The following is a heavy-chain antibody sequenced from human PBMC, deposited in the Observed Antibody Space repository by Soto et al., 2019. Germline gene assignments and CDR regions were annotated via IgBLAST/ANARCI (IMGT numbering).Heavy chain of an antibody. Sequence: GASVKVSCKASGYTFTSYGISWVRQAPGQGLEWMGWISAYNGNTNYAQKLQGRVTMTTDTSTSTAYMELRSLRSDDTAVYYCARSTGYCSGGSCYPLTGVTDYGYWGQGTLVTVSS. J-gene: IGHJ4*02. CDR1: GYTFTSYG. CDR2: ISAYNGNT. CDR3: ARSTGYCSGGSCYPLTGVTDYGY. V-gene: IGHV1-18*01. D-gene: IGHD2-15*01.